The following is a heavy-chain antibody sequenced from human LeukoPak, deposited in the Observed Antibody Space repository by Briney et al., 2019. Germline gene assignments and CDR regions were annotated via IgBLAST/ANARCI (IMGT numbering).Heavy chain of an antibody. CDR1: GFTFSSYA. J-gene: IGHJ6*02. CDR3: ARRQYYYGSGSYYNQYYYYGMDV. D-gene: IGHD3-10*01. CDR2: ISYDGSNK. Sequence: GGSLRLSCAASGFTFSSYAMHWVRQAPGKGLEWVAVISYDGSNKYYAGSVKGRFTISRDNSKNTLYLQMNSLRAEDTAVYYCARRQYYYGSGSYYNQYYYYGMDVWGQGTTVTVSS. V-gene: IGHV3-30-3*01.